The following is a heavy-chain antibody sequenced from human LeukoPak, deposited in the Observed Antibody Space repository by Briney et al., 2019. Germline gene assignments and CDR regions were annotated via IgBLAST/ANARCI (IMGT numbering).Heavy chain of an antibody. Sequence: ASVKVSCRTSGYSFTDYYMHWVRQAPGQGLEWMGWINPNSGGTSSAQKFQGRVTMTRDTSITTVYMEVRWLTSDDTAVYYCARADRLHGGPYLIGPWGQGTLVTVSS. J-gene: IGHJ5*02. CDR1: GYSFTDYY. CDR3: ARADRLHGGPYLIGP. CDR2: INPNSGGT. D-gene: IGHD2-21*01. V-gene: IGHV1-2*02.